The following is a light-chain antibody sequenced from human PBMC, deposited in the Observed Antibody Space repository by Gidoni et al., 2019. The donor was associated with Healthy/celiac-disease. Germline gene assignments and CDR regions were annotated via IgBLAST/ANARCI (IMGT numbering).Light chain of an antibody. CDR2: AAS. Sequence: DIHMTQSSSYLSASVGDRVTITCRASQSISSYLNWYQQKPGKAPKLLIYAASSLQSGVPSRFSGSGSGTDFTLTISSLQPEDFATYYCQQSYSTPLTFGGGTKVEIK. J-gene: IGKJ4*01. CDR3: QQSYSTPLT. V-gene: IGKV1-39*01. CDR1: QSISSY.